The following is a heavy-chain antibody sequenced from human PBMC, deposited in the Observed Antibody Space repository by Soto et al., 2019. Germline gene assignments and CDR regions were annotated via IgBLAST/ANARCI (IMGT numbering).Heavy chain of an antibody. CDR1: GFTFSSYD. V-gene: IGHV3-33*01. CDR2: IWYDGSNK. J-gene: IGHJ4*02. D-gene: IGHD3-3*01. CDR3: ARDRGYYLDY. Sequence: QVQLVESGGGVVQPGGSLRLSCAASGFTFSSYDMHWVRQAPGKGLEWVAVIWYDGSNKYYADSVKGRFTISRDSPMNTLYLQVNSLRAEETAVYYCARDRGYYLDYWGQGTLVTVSS.